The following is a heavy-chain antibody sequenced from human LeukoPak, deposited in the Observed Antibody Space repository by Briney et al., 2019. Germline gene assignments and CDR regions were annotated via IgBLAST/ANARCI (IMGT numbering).Heavy chain of an antibody. D-gene: IGHD5-24*01. CDR3: ARGRDGYNLVDAFDI. Sequence: GGSLRLSCAASGFTFSSYAMSWVRQAPGKGLEWVSSISSSSIYVYYADSLKGRFTISRDNAKNSLYLQMNSLRAEDTAVYYCARGRDGYNLVDAFDIWGQGIMVTVSS. CDR2: ISSSSIYV. CDR1: GFTFSSYA. V-gene: IGHV3-21*01. J-gene: IGHJ3*02.